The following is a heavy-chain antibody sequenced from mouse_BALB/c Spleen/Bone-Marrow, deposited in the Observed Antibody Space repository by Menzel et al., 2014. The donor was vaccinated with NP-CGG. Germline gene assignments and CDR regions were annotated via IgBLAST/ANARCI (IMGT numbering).Heavy chain of an antibody. J-gene: IGHJ3*01. CDR1: SYTFTNYY. Sequence: GAELVKPGASVRLSCKASSYTFTNYYMYWVKQRPGQGLEWIGEINPSNGGTNFNEKFKSKATLTVDKSSNTTYMQLSSLTPEDSAVYYCTRSGNYLFAYWGQGTLVTVSA. D-gene: IGHD2-1*01. V-gene: IGHV1S81*02. CDR3: TRSGNYLFAY. CDR2: INPSNGGT.